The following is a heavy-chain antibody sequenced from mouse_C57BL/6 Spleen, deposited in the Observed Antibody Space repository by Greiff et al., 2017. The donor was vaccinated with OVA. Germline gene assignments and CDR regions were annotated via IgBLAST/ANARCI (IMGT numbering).Heavy chain of an antibody. CDR1: GYAFSSSW. D-gene: IGHD3-2*02. CDR2: IYPGGGDT. CDR3: AGQLRLPYYFDY. Sequence: QVQLKESGPELVKPGASVKISCKASGYAFSSSWMNWVKQRPGKGLEWIGRIYPGGGDTNYHGKFKGKATLTADKSSSTAYMQLSSLTSEDSAVYFCAGQLRLPYYFDYWGQGTTLTVSS. V-gene: IGHV1-82*01. J-gene: IGHJ2*01.